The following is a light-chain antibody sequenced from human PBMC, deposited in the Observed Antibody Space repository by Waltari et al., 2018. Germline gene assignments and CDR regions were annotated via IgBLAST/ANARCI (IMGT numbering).Light chain of an antibody. J-gene: IGLJ1*01. Sequence: QSALTQPASVSGSPGQSITISCTGTSSDVGTYDYVSWYQQHPGKAPKLMIYDVTKRPSGIANRFSGSKSGNTASLTISGLQAEDEADYYCSSYTTSSTVVFGTGTKVTVL. CDR2: DVT. CDR3: SSYTTSSTVV. CDR1: SSDVGTYDY. V-gene: IGLV2-14*03.